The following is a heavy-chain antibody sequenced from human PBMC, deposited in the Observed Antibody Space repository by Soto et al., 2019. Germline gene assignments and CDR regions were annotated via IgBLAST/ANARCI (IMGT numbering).Heavy chain of an antibody. D-gene: IGHD6-6*01. J-gene: IGHJ6*02. V-gene: IGHV5-10-1*01. Sequence: GESLKISCKGSGYSFTSYWISWVRQMPGKGLEWMGRIDPSDSYTNYSPSFQGHVTISADKSISTAYLQWSSLKASDTAMYYCATAISARPHHHYGMDVPGQGTTVTVS. CDR3: ATAISARPHHHYGMDV. CDR1: GYSFTSYW. CDR2: IDPSDSYT.